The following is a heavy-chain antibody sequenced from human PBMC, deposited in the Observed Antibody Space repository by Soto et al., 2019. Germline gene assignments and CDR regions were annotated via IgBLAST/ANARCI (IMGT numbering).Heavy chain of an antibody. J-gene: IGHJ6*02. CDR3: AREGHSSGWYDYYYGMDV. D-gene: IGHD6-19*01. CDR1: GGSISSNY. V-gene: IGHV4-4*07. Sequence: SEPLSLIGSVPGGSISSNYWTWIRQPAGKGLEWIGRIYTSGSTNYNPSLKRRVTMSVDTSKTQFSLKLSSVTAADTAVSYCAREGHSSGWYDYYYGMDVWGQGTTVTVSS. CDR2: IYTSGST.